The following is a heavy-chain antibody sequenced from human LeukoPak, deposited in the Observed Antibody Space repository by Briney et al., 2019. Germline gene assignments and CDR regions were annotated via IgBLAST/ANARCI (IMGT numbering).Heavy chain of an antibody. CDR2: INPNSGGT. V-gene: IGHV1-2*02. Sequence: GASVKVSCKASGYTFTGYYMHWVRQAPGQGLEWMGWINPNSGGTNYAQKFQGRVTMTTDTSTSTAYMELRSLRSDDTAVYYCAYMVRGYYFDYWGQGTLVTVSS. J-gene: IGHJ4*02. D-gene: IGHD3-10*01. CDR1: GYTFTGYY. CDR3: AYMVRGYYFDY.